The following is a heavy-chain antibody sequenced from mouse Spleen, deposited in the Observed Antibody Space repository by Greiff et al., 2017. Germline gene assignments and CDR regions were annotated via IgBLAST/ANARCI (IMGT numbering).Heavy chain of an antibody. CDR2: IWWDDDK. CDR1: GFSLSTSGMG. Sequence: QVTLKESGPGILQPSQTLSLTCSFSGFSLSTSGMGVGWIRQPSGKGLEWLAHIWWDDDKRYNPALKSRLTISKDTSSNQVFLKIASVDTADTATYYCARERDGNYHYFDYWGQGTTLTVSS. CDR3: ARERDGNYHYFDY. J-gene: IGHJ2*01. D-gene: IGHD2-1*01. V-gene: IGHV8-8*01.